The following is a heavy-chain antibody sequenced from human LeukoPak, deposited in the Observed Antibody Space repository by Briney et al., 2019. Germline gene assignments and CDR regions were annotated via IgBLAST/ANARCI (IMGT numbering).Heavy chain of an antibody. J-gene: IGHJ5*02. CDR2: IYYSGST. Sequence: SETLSLTCTVSGGSISSYYWSSIRQPPGKGLEWIGYIYYSGSTNYNPSLKSRVTISVDTSKNQFSLKLSSVTAADTAVYYCARNYGSGSYYLWGQGTLVTVSS. D-gene: IGHD3-10*01. CDR1: GGSISSYY. V-gene: IGHV4-59*08. CDR3: ARNYGSGSYYL.